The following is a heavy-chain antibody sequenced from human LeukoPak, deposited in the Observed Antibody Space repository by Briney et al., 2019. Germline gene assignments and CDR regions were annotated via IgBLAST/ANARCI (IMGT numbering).Heavy chain of an antibody. CDR3: AKAPAPFIAVADYFDY. V-gene: IGHV3-23*01. CDR2: TSGSGGST. Sequence: PGGSLRLSCAASGFTFSSYAMSWVRQAPGKGLEWVSATSGSGGSTYYADSVKGRFTISRDNSKNTLYLQMNSLRAEDTAVYYCAKAPAPFIAVADYFDYWGQGTLVTVSS. CDR1: GFTFSSYA. J-gene: IGHJ4*02. D-gene: IGHD6-19*01.